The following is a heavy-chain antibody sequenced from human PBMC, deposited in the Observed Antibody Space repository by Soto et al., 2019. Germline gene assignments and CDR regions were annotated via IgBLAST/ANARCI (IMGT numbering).Heavy chain of an antibody. V-gene: IGHV3-21*01. CDR3: SRSPEVGVRGAY. J-gene: IGHJ4*02. D-gene: IGHD2-15*01. CDR2: ITVGSSHI. CDR1: GFPFSATN. Sequence: EVQLVESGGGLVKPGGSLRLSCTASGFPFSATNINWVRQAPGKGLEWVSSITVGSSHIYQPNSMKGRFTISRDDAKNSVYLQNDSLRDEDTALYYCSRSPEVGVRGAYWGQGTLVTVSS.